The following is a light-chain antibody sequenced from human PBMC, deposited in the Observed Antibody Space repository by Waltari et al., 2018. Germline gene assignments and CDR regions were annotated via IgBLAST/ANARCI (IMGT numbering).Light chain of an antibody. J-gene: IGLJ2*01. V-gene: IGLV1-47*01. CDR1: SLHIRSNF. CDR2: RNN. Sequence: QSALTQPPSASGTPGQMVTTSCSGFSLHIRSNFLYWYQQVPGTAPKLRIYRNNQRPSGVPDRFSASKSGTSATLAISGLRFEDEADYYCASWDDSLSGRGVFGGGTKVTVL. CDR3: ASWDDSLSGRGV.